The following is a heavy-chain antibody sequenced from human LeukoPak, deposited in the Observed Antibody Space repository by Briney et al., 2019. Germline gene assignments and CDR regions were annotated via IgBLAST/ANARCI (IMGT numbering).Heavy chain of an antibody. CDR2: ISYDGSNK. CDR1: GFTFSSYG. CDR3: AKDHYGDYGYYYYGMDV. Sequence: GRSLRLSCAASGFTFSSYGMHWVRHAPGKGLEWVAVISYDGSNKYYADSVKGRFTISRDNSKNTLYLQMNSLRAEDTAVYYCAKDHYGDYGYYYYGMDVWGQGTTVTVSS. D-gene: IGHD4-17*01. J-gene: IGHJ6*02. V-gene: IGHV3-30*18.